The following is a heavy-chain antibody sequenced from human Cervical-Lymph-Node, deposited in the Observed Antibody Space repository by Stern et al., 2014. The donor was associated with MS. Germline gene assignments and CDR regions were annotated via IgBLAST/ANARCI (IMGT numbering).Heavy chain of an antibody. J-gene: IGHJ4*02. D-gene: IGHD4-17*01. CDR2: IYYSGST. V-gene: IGHV4-59*01. CDR1: GGSISSYY. Sequence: VQLVESGPGLVKPSETLSLTCTVSGGSISSYYWSWIRQPPGKGLEWIGYIYYSGSTNYNPSLKSRVTISVDTSKNQFSLKLSSVTAADTAVYYCARELRLRYWGQGTLVTVSS. CDR3: ARELRLRY.